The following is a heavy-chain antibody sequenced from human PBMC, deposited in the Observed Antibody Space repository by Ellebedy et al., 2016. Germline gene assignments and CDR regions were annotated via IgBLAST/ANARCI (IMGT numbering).Heavy chain of an antibody. CDR2: MNPNSGNT. V-gene: IGHV1-8*02. D-gene: IGHD6-19*01. CDR1: GYTFTGYY. CDR3: ARVDYSSVG. J-gene: IGHJ4*02. Sequence: ASVKVSCXASGYTFTGYYMHWVRQATGQGLEWMGWMNPNSGNTGYAQKFQGRVTMTRNTSISTAYMELSSLRSEDTAVYYCARVDYSSVGWGQGTLVTVSS.